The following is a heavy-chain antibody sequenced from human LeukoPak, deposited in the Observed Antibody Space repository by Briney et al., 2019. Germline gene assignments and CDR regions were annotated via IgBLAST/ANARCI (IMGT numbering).Heavy chain of an antibody. J-gene: IGHJ3*02. CDR2: IYHSGST. D-gene: IGHD2-15*01. Sequence: PSETLSLTCAVPGGSISSGGYSWSWIRQPPGKGLEWIGYIYHSGSTYYNPSLKSRVTISVDRSKNQFSLKLSSVTAADTAVYYCARVGWPHAFDIWGQGTMVTVSS. CDR3: ARVGWPHAFDI. V-gene: IGHV4-30-2*01. CDR1: GGSISSGGYS.